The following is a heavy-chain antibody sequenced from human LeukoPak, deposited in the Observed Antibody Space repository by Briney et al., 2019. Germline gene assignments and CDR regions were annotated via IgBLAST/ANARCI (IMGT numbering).Heavy chain of an antibody. Sequence: PGGSLRLSCAASGFTFSSYEMNWVRQAPGKGLEWVSYISSSGSTMYYADSVKGRFTISRDNAKNSLYLQMNSPRAEDTAVYYCARSSSGSGGYYMDVWGKGTMVTVSS. J-gene: IGHJ6*03. CDR2: ISSSGSTM. CDR1: GFTFSSYE. V-gene: IGHV3-48*03. CDR3: ARSSSGSGGYYMDV. D-gene: IGHD1-26*01.